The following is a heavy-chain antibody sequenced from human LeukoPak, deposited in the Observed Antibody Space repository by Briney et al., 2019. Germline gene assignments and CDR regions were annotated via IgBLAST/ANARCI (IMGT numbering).Heavy chain of an antibody. CDR2: ISSSGSTI. CDR1: GFAFSDYY. D-gene: IGHD3-22*01. CDR3: ARGPSLVVISPDAFDI. J-gene: IGHJ3*02. V-gene: IGHV3-11*04. Sequence: GGSLRLSCAASGFAFSDYYMSWIRQAPGKGLEWVSYISSSGSTIYYADSVKGRFTISRDNAKNSLYLQMNSLRAEDTAVYYCARGPSLVVISPDAFDIWGQGTMVTVSS.